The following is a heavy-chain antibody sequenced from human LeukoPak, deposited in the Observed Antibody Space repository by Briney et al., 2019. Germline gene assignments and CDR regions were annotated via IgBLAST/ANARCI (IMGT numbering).Heavy chain of an antibody. D-gene: IGHD6-13*01. Sequence: SGPTLVKPPQTLTLTCTFSGFSLSTSGVGVGWIRQPPGKALEWLALIYWDDDKRYSSSLKSRLTITKDTSKNQVVLTMTNMDPVDTATYYCAHAGGQLGGLDYWGQGTLVTVSS. CDR1: GFSLSTSGVG. CDR3: AHAGGQLGGLDY. J-gene: IGHJ4*02. CDR2: IYWDDDK. V-gene: IGHV2-5*02.